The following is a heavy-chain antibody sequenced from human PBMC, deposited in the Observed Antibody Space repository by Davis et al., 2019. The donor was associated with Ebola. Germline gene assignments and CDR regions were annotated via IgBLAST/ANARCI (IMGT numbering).Heavy chain of an antibody. CDR1: GYTFTSYA. V-gene: IGHV1-69*04. CDR2: IIPILGIA. D-gene: IGHD3-10*01. Sequence: AASVKVSCKASGYTFTSYAMHWVRQAPGHRLEWMGRIIPILGIANYAQKFQGRVTITADESTSTAYMELSSLRSEDTAVYYCARASPAYYYGSGTGYYGMDVWGQGTTVTVSS. J-gene: IGHJ6*02. CDR3: ARASPAYYYGSGTGYYGMDV.